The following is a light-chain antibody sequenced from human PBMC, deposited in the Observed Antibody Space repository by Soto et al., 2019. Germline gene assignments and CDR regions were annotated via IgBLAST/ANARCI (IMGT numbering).Light chain of an antibody. CDR1: WYNIGKNL. CDR3: AAWDDSLRAWV. Sequence: QSVLTQPPSASGTPGQTVTISCSGGWYNIGKNLGYWYQLLPWTAPKLLIYMTNQRPSGVPDRFSGSKSGSSASLAVSGLRSEDEAVYYCAAWDDSLRAWVFGGGTKLTVL. CDR2: MTN. J-gene: IGLJ3*02. V-gene: IGLV1-47*01.